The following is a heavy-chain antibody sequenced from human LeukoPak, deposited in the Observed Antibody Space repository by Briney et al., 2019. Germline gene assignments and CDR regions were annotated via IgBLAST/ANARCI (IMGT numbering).Heavy chain of an antibody. D-gene: IGHD1-1*01. CDR3: ARDTKIRVINFDY. V-gene: IGHV3-7*01. CDR2: IKQDGSEK. J-gene: IGHJ4*02. CDR1: GFTFSSYW. Sequence: PGGSLRLSCAASGFTFSSYWMSWVRQAPGEGLEWVANIKQDGSEKYYVDSVKGRFTISRDNAKNSLYLQMNSLRAEDTAVYYCARDTKIRVINFDYWGQGTLVTVSS.